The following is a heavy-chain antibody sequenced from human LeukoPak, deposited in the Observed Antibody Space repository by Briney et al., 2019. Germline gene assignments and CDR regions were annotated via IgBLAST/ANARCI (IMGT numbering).Heavy chain of an antibody. D-gene: IGHD2-15*01. CDR2: MNPNSGDT. Sequence: ASVKVSCKASGYTFTSYDINWVRQATGQGLEWMGWMNPNSGDTGYAQKFQDRVIMTRNISISTAYLELSSLRSEDTAVYYCAKNVVVVAATPSGYDYWGQGTLVTVSS. J-gene: IGHJ4*02. V-gene: IGHV1-8*01. CDR3: AKNVVVVAATPSGYDY. CDR1: GYTFTSYD.